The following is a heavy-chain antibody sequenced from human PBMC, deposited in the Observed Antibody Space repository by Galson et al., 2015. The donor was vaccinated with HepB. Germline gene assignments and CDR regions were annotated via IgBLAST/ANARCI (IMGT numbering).Heavy chain of an antibody. J-gene: IGHJ4*02. Sequence: SLRLSCAASGFTFSDYSVNWVRQAPGKGLNWVSYISGTGNTIYYADSVKGRFTISRDNGKNSLFLQMNRLRDEDTAVYYCARVPLYHDYSVMGYWGQGTPVTVSS. CDR3: ARVPLYHDYSVMGY. D-gene: IGHD4-11*01. CDR1: GFTFSDYS. CDR2: ISGTGNTI. V-gene: IGHV3-48*02.